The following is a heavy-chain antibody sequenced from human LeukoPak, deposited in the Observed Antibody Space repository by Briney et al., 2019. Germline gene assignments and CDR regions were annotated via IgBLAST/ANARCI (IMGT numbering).Heavy chain of an antibody. J-gene: IGHJ4*02. CDR2: IGTAGDT. CDR3: ARGLGGWGFDY. Sequence: GGSLRLSCAASGFTFSSYDMHWVRQATGKSLEWVSVIGTAGDTYSPVSVKGRFTISRGNAKNSLYLQMNSLRAGDTAVYYCARGLGGWGFDYWGQGTLVTVSS. D-gene: IGHD6-19*01. V-gene: IGHV3-13*04. CDR1: GFTFSSYD.